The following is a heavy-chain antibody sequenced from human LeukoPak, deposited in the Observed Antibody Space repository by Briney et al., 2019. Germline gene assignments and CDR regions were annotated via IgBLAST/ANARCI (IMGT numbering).Heavy chain of an antibody. D-gene: IGHD1-26*01. CDR2: ISGSGDRT. CDR3: AKGSIVGATSYYYLDV. V-gene: IGHV3-23*01. J-gene: IGHJ6*03. CDR1: GFTFSYYG. Sequence: GGSMRLSCAASGFTFSYYGMNWVRQAPGKGLEWVSGISGSGDRTYYEDSVKGRFTISRDNSKNTLYLQMNSLRAEDTAVYYCAKGSIVGATSYYYLDVWGTGTTVTVSS.